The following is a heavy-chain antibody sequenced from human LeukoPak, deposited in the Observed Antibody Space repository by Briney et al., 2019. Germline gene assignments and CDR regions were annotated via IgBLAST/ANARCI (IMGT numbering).Heavy chain of an antibody. CDR3: APGGDYTFFDY. CDR2: ISYDGSNK. CDR1: GFTFSSYG. J-gene: IGHJ4*02. D-gene: IGHD4-17*01. V-gene: IGHV3-30*03. Sequence: GGSLRLSCAASGFTFSSYGMHWVRQAPGKGLEWVAVISYDGSNKYYADFVKGRFTISGDNSKNTLYLQMNSLRAEDTAVYYCAPGGDYTFFDYWGQGTLVTVSS.